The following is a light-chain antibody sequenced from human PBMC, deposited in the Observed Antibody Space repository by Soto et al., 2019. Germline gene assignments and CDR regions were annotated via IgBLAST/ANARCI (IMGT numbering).Light chain of an antibody. V-gene: IGKV1-39*01. Sequence: DIQMTQSPSTLSGCVGDRVTITCRASQSISSYLNWYQQKPGKAPKLLIYAASSLQSGVPSRVSGSGAGTDFTLTISSLQPEDFATYYCQQSYSTPINFGQGTRLEIK. CDR1: QSISSY. CDR3: QQSYSTPIN. CDR2: AAS. J-gene: IGKJ5*01.